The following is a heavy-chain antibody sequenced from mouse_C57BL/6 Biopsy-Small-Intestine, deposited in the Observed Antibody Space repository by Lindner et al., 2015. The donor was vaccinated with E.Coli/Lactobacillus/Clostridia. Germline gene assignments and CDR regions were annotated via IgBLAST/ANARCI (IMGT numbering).Heavy chain of an antibody. V-gene: IGHV1-84*02. D-gene: IGHD2-10*02. Sequence: SVKVSCKTSGYTFNTYAIHWVRQAPGQRLEWMGRINTGNGNTKYSQKFQGRVTITRDTSASTVYMEVSSLRSEDTAVYYCARVRSVVWDDDSCDIWGQGDNGHRLF. CDR3: ARVRSVVWDDDSCDI. CDR1: GYTFNTYA. CDR2: INTGNGNT. J-gene: IGHJ3*01.